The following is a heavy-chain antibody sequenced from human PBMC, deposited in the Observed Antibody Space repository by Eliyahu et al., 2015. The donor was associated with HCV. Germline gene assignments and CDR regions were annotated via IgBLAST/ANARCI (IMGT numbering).Heavy chain of an antibody. CDR1: GFSFSDXP. D-gene: IGHD1-1*01. CDR2: ISTTGNIX. Sequence: EVQLVESGGGSEQPGGSLRLSCAASGFSFSDXPINWVRQAPGKGPEWISYISTTGNIXYYADSVRGRFTISRDSARRSVFLEMNSLRDEDTAVYYCARGPGTGHYFDYWGQGTLVTVSS. CDR3: ARGPGTGHYFDY. V-gene: IGHV3-48*02. J-gene: IGHJ4*02.